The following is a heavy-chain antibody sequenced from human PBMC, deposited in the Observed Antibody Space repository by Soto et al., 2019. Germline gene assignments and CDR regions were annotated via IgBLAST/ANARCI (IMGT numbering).Heavy chain of an antibody. CDR2: ISYDGSNK. Sequence: QVQLVESGGGVVQPGRSLRLSCAASGFTFSSYGMHWVRQAPGKGLEWVAVISYDGSNKYYADSVKGRFTISRDNSKNTLYLQMNSLRAEDTAVYYCAKGNRSSGYPSYYYYGMDVWGQGTTVTVSS. CDR3: AKGNRSSGYPSYYYYGMDV. J-gene: IGHJ6*02. V-gene: IGHV3-30*18. D-gene: IGHD3-22*01. CDR1: GFTFSSYG.